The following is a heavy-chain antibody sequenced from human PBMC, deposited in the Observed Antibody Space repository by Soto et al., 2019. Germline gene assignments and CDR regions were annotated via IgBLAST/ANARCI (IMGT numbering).Heavy chain of an antibody. V-gene: IGHV3-30*18. Sequence: GSLRLSCAASGXTFSSYCMHWVRQAPGKGLEWVAVISYDGSNKYYEDSVKGRFTISKDNSKNTLYMQMKSLIAADTAVYYCAKDQSGAFDIWGQGTMGTVS. CDR3: AKDQSGAFDI. J-gene: IGHJ3*02. CDR2: ISYDGSNK. CDR1: GXTFSSYC.